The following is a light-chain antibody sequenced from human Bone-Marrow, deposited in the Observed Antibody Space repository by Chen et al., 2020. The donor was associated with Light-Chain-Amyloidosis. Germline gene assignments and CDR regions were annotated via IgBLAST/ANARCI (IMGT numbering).Light chain of an antibody. CDR2: GAS. CDR1: QSISNSY. V-gene: IGKV3-20*01. Sequence: EIVLTQSPGTLSLSPGERATLSCRASQSISNSYLAWYQQKPGQAPRLLIYGASNGATGIPVRFSGSGSGTDFTLTISRLEPEDFAVYYCQQYGSSRITFGQGTRLEIK. CDR3: QQYGSSRIT. J-gene: IGKJ5*01.